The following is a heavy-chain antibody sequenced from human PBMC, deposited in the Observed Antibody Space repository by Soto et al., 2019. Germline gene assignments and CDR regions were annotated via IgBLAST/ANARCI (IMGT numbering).Heavy chain of an antibody. CDR2: LYTMGST. Sequence: TSETLSLACTVSGGSISGYYWSWIRQPAGKGLEWIGRLYTMGSTNYNPSLQSRVTMSVDTSKNEFSLKVSSMTAADTAVYFCARVRDYGLGTNRHYYGMDVWGQGTTVTVSS. CDR3: ARVRDYGLGTNRHYYGMDV. V-gene: IGHV4-4*07. J-gene: IGHJ6*02. CDR1: GGSISGYY. D-gene: IGHD3-10*01.